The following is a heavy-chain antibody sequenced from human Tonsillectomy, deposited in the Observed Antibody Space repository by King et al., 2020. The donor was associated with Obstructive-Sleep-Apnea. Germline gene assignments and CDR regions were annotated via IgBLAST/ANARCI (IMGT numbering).Heavy chain of an antibody. J-gene: IGHJ6*02. CDR1: GFTFSSYS. D-gene: IGHD5-18*01. CDR3: ARFIDGYSYGLYYYYGMDV. Sequence: VQLVESGGGLVKPGGSLRLSCAASGFTFSSYSMNWVRQAPGKGLEWVSSISSSSSYIYYADSVKGRFTISRDNAKNSLYLQMNSLRAEDTAVYYCARFIDGYSYGLYYYYGMDVWGQGTTVTVSS. V-gene: IGHV3-21*01. CDR2: ISSSSSYI.